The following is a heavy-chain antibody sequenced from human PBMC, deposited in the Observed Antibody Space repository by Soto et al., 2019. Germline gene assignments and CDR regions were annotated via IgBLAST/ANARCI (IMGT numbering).Heavy chain of an antibody. CDR3: ARDEGVTEKNFRFDY. CDR2: ISYDGGIK. D-gene: IGHD3-10*01. Sequence: GGSLRLSCAASGFSFSTYGMHWVRRAPGKGLEWVAVISYDGGIKYYADSVKGRFTVSRDDSKNTVSLQMNSLRAEDTAVYYCARDEGVTEKNFRFDYWGQGTPVTVSS. J-gene: IGHJ4*02. V-gene: IGHV3-33*01. CDR1: GFSFSTYG.